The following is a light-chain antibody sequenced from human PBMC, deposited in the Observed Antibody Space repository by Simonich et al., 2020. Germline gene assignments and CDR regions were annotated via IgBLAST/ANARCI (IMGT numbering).Light chain of an antibody. V-gene: IGKV3-15*01. CDR2: SAS. Sequence: EIVMTQSPATLSVSPGERATLSCRASPSFSSNLAWYHQKPGQAPRFLIYSASTRATGIPARFSGSGSGTEFTLTISSLQSEDFAVYYCQQYNNWPPYTFGQGTKLEIK. CDR3: QQYNNWPPYT. CDR1: PSFSSN. J-gene: IGKJ2*01.